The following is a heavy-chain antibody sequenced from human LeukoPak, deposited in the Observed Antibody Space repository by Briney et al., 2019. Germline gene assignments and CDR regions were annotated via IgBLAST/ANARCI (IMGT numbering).Heavy chain of an antibody. D-gene: IGHD6-13*01. CDR3: ARPTQQLVPFSAFDI. V-gene: IGHV4-39*01. J-gene: IGHJ3*02. CDR2: IYYSGST. Sequence: SETLSLTCTVSGGSISSYFCTWIRQPPGKGLEWIGSIYYSGSTYYNPSLKSRVTISVDTSKNQFSLKLSSVAAADTAVYYCARPTQQLVPFSAFDIWGQGTMVTVSS. CDR1: GGSISSYF.